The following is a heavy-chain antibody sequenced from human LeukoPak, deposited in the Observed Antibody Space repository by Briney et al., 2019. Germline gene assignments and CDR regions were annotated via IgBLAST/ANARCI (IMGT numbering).Heavy chain of an antibody. D-gene: IGHD3-10*01. J-gene: IGHJ4*02. V-gene: IGHV5-51*01. CDR2: IYPGDSDT. Sequence: GESLKISCKGSGYSFTSYWIGWVRQMPGKGLEWMGIIYPGDSDTRYSPSFQGQVTISADKSISTAYLQWSSLKASDTAMYYCARGPPLVYGSGSYYSFDYWGQGTLVTVSS. CDR3: ARGPPLVYGSGSYYSFDY. CDR1: GYSFTSYW.